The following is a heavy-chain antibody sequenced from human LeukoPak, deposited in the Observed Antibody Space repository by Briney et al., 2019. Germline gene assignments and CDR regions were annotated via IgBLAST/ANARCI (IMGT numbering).Heavy chain of an antibody. D-gene: IGHD6-19*01. J-gene: IGHJ4*02. Sequence: ASVKASCKASGGTFSSYAISWVRQAPGQGLEWMGRIIPIVDMTNYAQDFQGRVTITADKSTITSYMELSSLKSEDTAVYYCTRSAVAGGGVNYWGQGTLVTVSS. CDR1: GGTFSSYA. CDR3: TRSAVAGGGVNY. CDR2: IIPIVDMT. V-gene: IGHV1-69*04.